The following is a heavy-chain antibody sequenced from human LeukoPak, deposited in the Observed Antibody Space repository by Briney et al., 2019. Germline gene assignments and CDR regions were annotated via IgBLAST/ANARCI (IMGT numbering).Heavy chain of an antibody. J-gene: IGHJ4*02. CDR1: GGTISSYA. CDR3: ARALRYYGSYYFDY. Sequence: GSSVKVSCKASGGTISSYAISWVRQAPGQGLEWMGRIIPIFGTANYAQKFQGRVTITTDESTSTAYMELSSLRSEDTAVYYCARALRYYGSYYFDYWGQGTLVTVSS. V-gene: IGHV1-69*05. CDR2: IIPIFGTA. D-gene: IGHD3-10*01.